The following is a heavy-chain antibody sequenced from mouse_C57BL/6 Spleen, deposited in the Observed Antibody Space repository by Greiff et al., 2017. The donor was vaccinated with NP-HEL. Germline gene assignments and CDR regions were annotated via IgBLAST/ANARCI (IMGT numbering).Heavy chain of an antibody. CDR2: IDPSDSYT. CDR3: ARRSNYYFDY. CDR1: GYTFTSYW. Sequence: VQLQQSGAELVKPGASVKLSCKASGYTFTSYWMQWVKQRPGQGLEWIGEIDPSDSYTNYNQKFKGKATLTVDTSSSTAYMQLSSLTSEDSAVYYCARRSNYYFDYWGQGTTLTVSS. D-gene: IGHD2-5*01. V-gene: IGHV1-50*01. J-gene: IGHJ2*01.